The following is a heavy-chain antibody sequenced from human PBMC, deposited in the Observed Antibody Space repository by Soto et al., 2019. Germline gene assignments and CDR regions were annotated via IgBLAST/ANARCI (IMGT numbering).Heavy chain of an antibody. CDR1: GFSLRTTGVG. CDR3: AHNPPQDSGAFDI. Sequence: SCPTLVNPTQARTLTCTFSGFSLRTTGVGVGWIRQPPGKALEWLALLYWDDDNRYNPSLKSRLTLTKDTSKSQVVLTLTNVDPADTATYYCAHNPPQDSGAFDIWGQGTMVTVSS. V-gene: IGHV2-5*02. J-gene: IGHJ3*02. D-gene: IGHD6-19*01. CDR2: LYWDDDN.